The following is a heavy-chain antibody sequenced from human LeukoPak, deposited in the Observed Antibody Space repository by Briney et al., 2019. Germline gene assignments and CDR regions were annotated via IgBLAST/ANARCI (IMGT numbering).Heavy chain of an antibody. J-gene: IGHJ4*02. CDR3: ARDRGELLPDFDY. D-gene: IGHD1-26*01. CDR1: GFTFSDYY. V-gene: IGHV3-11*01. CDR2: ISSSGSTI. Sequence: GGSLRPSCAASGFTFSDYYMSWIRQAPGKGLEWVSYISSSGSTIYYADSVKGRFTISRDNAKNSLYLQMNSLRAEDTAVYYCARDRGELLPDFDYWGQGALVTVSS.